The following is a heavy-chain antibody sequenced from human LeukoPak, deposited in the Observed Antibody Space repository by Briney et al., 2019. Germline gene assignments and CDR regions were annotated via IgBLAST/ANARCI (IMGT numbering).Heavy chain of an antibody. CDR3: ARIAVAGYFDY. D-gene: IGHD6-19*01. CDR1: GGSISSYY. CDR2: IYYSGST. J-gene: IGHJ4*02. V-gene: IGHV4-59*01. Sequence: KTSETLSLTCTVSGGSISSYYWSWIRQPPGKGLEWIGYIYYSGSTNYNPSLKSRVTISVDTSKNQFSLKLSSVTAADTAVYYCARIAVAGYFDYWGQGTLVTVSS.